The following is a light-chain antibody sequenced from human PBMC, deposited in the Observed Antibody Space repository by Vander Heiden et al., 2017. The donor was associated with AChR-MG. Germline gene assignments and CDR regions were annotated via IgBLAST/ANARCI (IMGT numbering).Light chain of an antibody. CDR2: STS. J-gene: IGKJ3*01. CDR3: HQTYSARFT. V-gene: IGKV1-39*01. Sequence: DMQMTQSPSSLSASVGDTVTITCRASQIIRTHLNSYQKKPGEVPRLLIYSTSTLQSAVPSRFSGSGSEPEFTLTISSLQPEDFATYYCHQTYSARFTFGPGNRVDIK. CDR1: QIIRTH.